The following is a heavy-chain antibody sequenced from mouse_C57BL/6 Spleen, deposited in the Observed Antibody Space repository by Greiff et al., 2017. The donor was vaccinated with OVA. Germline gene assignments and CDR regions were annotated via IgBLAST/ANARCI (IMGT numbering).Heavy chain of an antibody. J-gene: IGHJ3*01. CDR3: ADGYDGFAY. Sequence: QVQLKESGPELVKPGASVKISCKASGYAFSSSWMNWVKQRPGKGLEWIGRISPGDGDTNYNGKFKGKATLTADKSSSTAYMQLSSLTSEDSAVYFCADGYDGFAYWGQGTLVTVSA. CDR1: GYAFSSSW. D-gene: IGHD2-2*01. CDR2: ISPGDGDT. V-gene: IGHV1-82*01.